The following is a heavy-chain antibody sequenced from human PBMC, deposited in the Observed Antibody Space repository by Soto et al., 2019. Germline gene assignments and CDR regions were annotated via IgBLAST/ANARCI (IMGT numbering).Heavy chain of an antibody. V-gene: IGHV4-34*01. J-gene: IGHJ5*02. D-gene: IGHD6-13*01. CDR3: ARNSAGIAASVNWFDP. Sequence: SETLSLTCAVYGGSFSGYYWSWIRQPPGKGLEWIGEINHSGSTNYNPSLKSRVTISVDTSKNQFSLKLSSVAAADTAVYYCARNSAGIAASVNWFDPWGQGTLVTVSS. CDR1: GGSFSGYY. CDR2: INHSGST.